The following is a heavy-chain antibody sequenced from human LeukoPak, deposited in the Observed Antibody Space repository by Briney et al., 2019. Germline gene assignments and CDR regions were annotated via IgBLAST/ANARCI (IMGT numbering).Heavy chain of an antibody. V-gene: IGHV3-30*04. CDR1: GFTFSGSA. D-gene: IGHD3-10*01. Sequence: GGSLKLSCAASGFTFSGSAMHWVRQAPGKGLEWVAVISYDESNKNYADSVKGRFTISRDNSKNTLYLQMNSLRAEDTAVYYCARDRGESNYFDCWGQGTLVTVSS. CDR2: ISYDESNK. J-gene: IGHJ4*02. CDR3: ARDRGESNYFDC.